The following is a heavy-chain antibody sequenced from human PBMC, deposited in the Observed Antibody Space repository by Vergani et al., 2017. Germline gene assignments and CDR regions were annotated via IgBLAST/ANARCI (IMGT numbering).Heavy chain of an antibody. J-gene: IGHJ6*02. Sequence: QVQLQQWGAGLLKPSETLSLTCAVYGGSFSGYYWSWIRQSPGNGLEWIGEINHSGSTNYNPSLKSRVTISVDTSKNQFSLKLSSVTAADTAVYYCARHLAYCGGDCYPYYYGMDVWGQGTTVTVSS. D-gene: IGHD2-21*02. CDR1: GGSFSGYY. V-gene: IGHV4-34*02. CDR2: INHSGST. CDR3: ARHLAYCGGDCYPYYYGMDV.